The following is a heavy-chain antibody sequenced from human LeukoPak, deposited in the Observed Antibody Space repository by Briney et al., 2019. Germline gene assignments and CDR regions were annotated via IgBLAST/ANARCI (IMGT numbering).Heavy chain of an antibody. D-gene: IGHD2-15*01. CDR2: IYYSGST. Sequence: SETLSLTCTVSGGSISSYYWSWIRQPPGKGLEWIGYIYYSGSTNYNPSLKSRVTISVDTSKNQFSLKLNSVTAADTAVYYCARDRGVAITDDNWFDPWGQGTLVTVSS. CDR1: GGSISSYY. CDR3: ARDRGVAITDDNWFDP. J-gene: IGHJ5*02. V-gene: IGHV4-59*01.